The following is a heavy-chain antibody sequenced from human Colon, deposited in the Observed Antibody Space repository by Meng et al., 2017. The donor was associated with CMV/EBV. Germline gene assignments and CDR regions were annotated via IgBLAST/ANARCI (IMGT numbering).Heavy chain of an antibody. CDR3: GKDSRPAAMFYYGMDV. J-gene: IGHJ6*02. Sequence: GGSLRLSCAASGFTFSSYGMHWVRQAPGKGLEWVAVIWYDGSNKDYADSVKGRFTISRDNSKNTMYLEMNSLRAEDTGLYYCGKDSRPAAMFYYGMDVWGQGTMVTVSS. CDR2: IWYDGSNK. CDR1: GFTFSSYG. V-gene: IGHV3-33*06. D-gene: IGHD2-2*01.